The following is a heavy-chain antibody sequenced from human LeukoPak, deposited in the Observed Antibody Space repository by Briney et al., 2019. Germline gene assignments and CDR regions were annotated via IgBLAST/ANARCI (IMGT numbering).Heavy chain of an antibody. V-gene: IGHV1-69*04. J-gene: IGHJ4*02. CDR2: IIPILGIA. CDR1: GGTFSSYA. D-gene: IGHD2-2*01. CDR3: ARAIPPPHCTTITCFKPFDY. Sequence: SVKVSCKASGGTFSSYATSWVRQAPGQGLEWMGRIIPILGIANYAQKFQGRVTITADKSTSTAYMELSSLGSEDTAVYYCARAIPPPHCTTITCFKPFDYWGQGTLVTVSS.